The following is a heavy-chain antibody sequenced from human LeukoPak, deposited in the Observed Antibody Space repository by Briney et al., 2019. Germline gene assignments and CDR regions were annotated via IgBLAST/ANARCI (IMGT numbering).Heavy chain of an antibody. CDR3: TKAPNRYYFDY. CDR2: INQEGREK. D-gene: IGHD1-14*01. Sequence: GGSLRLSCAHSGFSFRDSWMSWVRLAPGKGLEWVAYINQEGREKYYVDSVKGRFTISRDNAKNSVYLQMDSLRAEDTAVYHCTKAPNRYYFDYWGLGTLVTVS. CDR1: GFSFRDSW. V-gene: IGHV3-7*05. J-gene: IGHJ4*02.